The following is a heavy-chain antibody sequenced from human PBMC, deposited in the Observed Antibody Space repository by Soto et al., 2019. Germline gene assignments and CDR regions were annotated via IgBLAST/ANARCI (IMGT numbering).Heavy chain of an antibody. Sequence: QVQLVQSGAEVQKPGASVKVSCKTSGYIFNNFGITWVRQAPGLGLEWLGWIYSKAGTINFAQKFQGRVTMTTDTSTSTAYMELRSLTFDAAAGYFCARDIDCDIDYWGQGTLVTVS. CDR1: GYIFNNFG. D-gene: IGHD2-21*02. V-gene: IGHV1-18*01. CDR2: IYSKAGTI. J-gene: IGHJ4*02. CDR3: ARDIDCDIDY.